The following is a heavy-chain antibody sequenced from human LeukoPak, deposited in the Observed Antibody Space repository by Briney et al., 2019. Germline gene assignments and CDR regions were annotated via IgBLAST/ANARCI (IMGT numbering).Heavy chain of an antibody. CDR3: ARDRYYYDSSGYNWFDP. J-gene: IGHJ5*02. Sequence: SETLSLTCAVSGGSISSSNWWSWVRQPPGKGLEWIGEIYHSGSTNYNPSLKSRVTISVDTSKNQFSLKLSSVTAADTAVYYCARDRYYYDSSGYNWFDPWGQGTLVTVSS. D-gene: IGHD3-22*01. V-gene: IGHV4-4*02. CDR1: GGSISSSNW. CDR2: IYHSGST.